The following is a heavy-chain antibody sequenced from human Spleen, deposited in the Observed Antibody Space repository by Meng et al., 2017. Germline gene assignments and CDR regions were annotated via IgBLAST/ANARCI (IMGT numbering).Heavy chain of an antibody. CDR3: AREKPSRFGITAPGDWVDP. CDR1: GGSINSYF. Sequence: SETLSLTCTVSGGSINSYFWSWIRQSPGKGLEWIGSIDYRGNTNYNPSLRSRLTMFLDTSNIQFALKLRSVAAADTAVYYCAREKPSRFGITAPGDWVDPWGQGILVTVSS. V-gene: IGHV4-59*12. D-gene: IGHD6-13*01. CDR2: IDYRGNT. J-gene: IGHJ5*02.